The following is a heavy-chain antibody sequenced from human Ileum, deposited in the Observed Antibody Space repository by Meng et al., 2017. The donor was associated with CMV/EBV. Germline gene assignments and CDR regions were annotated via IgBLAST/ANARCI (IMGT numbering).Heavy chain of an antibody. D-gene: IGHD1-1*01. J-gene: IGHJ3*02. CDR2: TPHDGSNE. CDR3: ATGSLVFYDI. Sequence: GESLKISCAVSGFIFKDYSMHWVRQAPGKGLEWVAVTPHDGSNEHYADSVKGRFTISRDSSKNTVSLQMNSLRAEDTALYYCATGSLVFYDIWGQGTMVTVSS. CDR1: GFIFKDYS. V-gene: IGHV3-30*04.